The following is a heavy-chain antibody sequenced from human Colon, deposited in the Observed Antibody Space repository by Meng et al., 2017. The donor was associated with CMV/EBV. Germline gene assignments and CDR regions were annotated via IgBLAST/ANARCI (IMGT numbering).Heavy chain of an antibody. CDR2: INSDGSST. D-gene: IGHD3-3*01. CDR3: VRDQHLESCDISNCQHYYYYGMDV. J-gene: IGHJ6*02. CDR1: GFTFSSYW. Sequence: GESLKISCAASGFTFSSYWMHWVRQAPGKGLVWVSRINSDGSSTSYADSVKGRFTISRDNAKNTLYLQINNVKAEDTAVYFCVRDQHLESCDISNCQHYYYYGMDVWGQGTTVTVSS. V-gene: IGHV3-74*01.